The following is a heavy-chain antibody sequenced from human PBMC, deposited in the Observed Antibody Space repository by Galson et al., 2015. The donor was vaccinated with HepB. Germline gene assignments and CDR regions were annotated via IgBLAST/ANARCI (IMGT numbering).Heavy chain of an antibody. CDR2: IWYDGSNK. Sequence: SLRLSCAASGFTFSSYGMHWVRQAPGKGLEWVAVIWYDGSNKYYADSVKGRFTISRDNSKNTLYLQMNSLRAEDTAVYYCAREDITMVRGVTVFDYWGQGTLVTVSS. J-gene: IGHJ4*02. CDR1: GFTFSSYG. V-gene: IGHV3-33*01. CDR3: AREDITMVRGVTVFDY. D-gene: IGHD3-10*01.